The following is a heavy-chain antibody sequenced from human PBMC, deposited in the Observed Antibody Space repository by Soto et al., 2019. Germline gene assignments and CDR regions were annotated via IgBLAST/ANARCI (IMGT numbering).Heavy chain of an antibody. J-gene: IGHJ4*02. V-gene: IGHV4-39*01. CDR3: ARTGGYSYGSYGDFDY. D-gene: IGHD5-18*01. Sequence: SEPLALTCTVSGGSIRSSSYYWGWIHQPPGRGLEWIGSIYYSGSTYYNPSLKSRVTISVDTSKNQFSLKLSSVTAADTAVYYCARTGGYSYGSYGDFDYWGQGTLVTVSS. CDR1: GGSIRSSSYY. CDR2: IYYSGST.